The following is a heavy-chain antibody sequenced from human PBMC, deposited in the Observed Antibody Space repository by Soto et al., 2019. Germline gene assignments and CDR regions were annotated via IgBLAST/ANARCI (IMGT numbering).Heavy chain of an antibody. Sequence: EVQLVESGGGLVQPGGSLRLSCAASGFTFSNYWMTWVRQAPGKGLEWVANIKEDGSETYYVDSVKGRFTISRDNTQNVVYLQMSSLRAEDTALYYCARDLWWGLPFDYWGQGTLVTVSS. CDR2: IKEDGSET. CDR1: GFTFSNYW. D-gene: IGHD2-21*02. J-gene: IGHJ4*02. CDR3: ARDLWWGLPFDY. V-gene: IGHV3-7*01.